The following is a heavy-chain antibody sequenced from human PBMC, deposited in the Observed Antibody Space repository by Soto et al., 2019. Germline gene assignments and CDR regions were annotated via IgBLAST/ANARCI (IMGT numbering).Heavy chain of an antibody. Sequence: GGSLRLSCAASGFTFSSYAMHWVRQAPGKGLEWVAVISYDGSNKYYADSVKGRFTISRDNSKNTLYLQMNSLRAEDTAVYYCARDILAEYDSSGYYDYWGQGTLVTVSS. D-gene: IGHD3-22*01. CDR1: GFTFSSYA. J-gene: IGHJ4*02. CDR3: ARDILAEYDSSGYYDY. CDR2: ISYDGSNK. V-gene: IGHV3-30-3*01.